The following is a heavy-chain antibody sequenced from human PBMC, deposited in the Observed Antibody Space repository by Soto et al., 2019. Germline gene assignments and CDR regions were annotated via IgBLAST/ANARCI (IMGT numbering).Heavy chain of an antibody. CDR1: GGSISSINW. J-gene: IGHJ5*02. Sequence: SETLSLTCVVSGGSISSINWWSWVRQAPKKGLEWLSEIYQSGTTNYNPSLKSRVTISRDKSKKQFSLNVTSVIAAAAAVYYCARTAGSYPTHRLDPWGQGT. CDR2: IYQSGTT. D-gene: IGHD3-10*01. CDR3: ARTAGSYPTHRLDP. V-gene: IGHV4-4*02.